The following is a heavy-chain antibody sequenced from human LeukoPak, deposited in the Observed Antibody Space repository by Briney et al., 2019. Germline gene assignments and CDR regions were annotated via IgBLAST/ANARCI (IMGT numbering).Heavy chain of an antibody. CDR1: GFTFSSYA. Sequence: GGSLRLSCAASGFTFSSYAMQWVRQPPGKGLEWVAVISYDGSNKYYADSVKGRLTISRDNSKNTLYLQMNSLRAEDTAVYYCARGLYPYYYYMDVWGKGTTVTVSS. D-gene: IGHD2-2*02. J-gene: IGHJ6*03. CDR2: ISYDGSNK. CDR3: ARGLYPYYYYMDV. V-gene: IGHV3-30*04.